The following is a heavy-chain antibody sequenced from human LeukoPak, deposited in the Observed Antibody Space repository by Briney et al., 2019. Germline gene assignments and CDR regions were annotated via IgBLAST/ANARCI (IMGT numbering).Heavy chain of an antibody. CDR2: IKQDGSEK. J-gene: IGHJ6*04. D-gene: IGHD3-10*02. CDR3: AELGITMIGGV. V-gene: IGHV3-7*01. CDR1: GFTFSSYS. Sequence: GGSLRLSCAASGFTFSSYSMSWARQAPGKGLEWVANIKQDGSEKYDVDSVKGRFTISRDNAKNSLYLQMNSLRAEDTAVYYCAELGITMIGGVWGKGTTVTISS.